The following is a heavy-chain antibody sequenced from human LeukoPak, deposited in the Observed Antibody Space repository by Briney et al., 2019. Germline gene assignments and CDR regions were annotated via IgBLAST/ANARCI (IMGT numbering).Heavy chain of an antibody. CDR1: GFTFSSHW. CDR3: ASQSELLYDFWSGYYSAFDI. D-gene: IGHD3-3*01. J-gene: IGHJ3*02. CDR2: INQDGSQK. V-gene: IGHV3-7*03. Sequence: GGSLRLSCAGSGFTFSSHWIGWVRQAPGKGLEWVAHINQDGSQKYYVDSVEGRFAISRDNAKNSLYLQVNSLRAEDTAVYYCASQSELLYDFWSGYYSAFDIWGQGTMVTVSS.